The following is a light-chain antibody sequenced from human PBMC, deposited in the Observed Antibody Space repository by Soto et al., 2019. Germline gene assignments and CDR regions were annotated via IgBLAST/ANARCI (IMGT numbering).Light chain of an antibody. CDR1: QALSNY. Sequence: DIQLTQSPSVLSASVGDTVTITWRASQALSNYLAWYQQKPGKAPDLLIYSASTLQSGVPSRFSGSGSETEFSLTIRALQPEDFATYYCQQLSSYPLTCGGGTKVDIK. CDR3: QQLSSYPLT. V-gene: IGKV1-9*01. J-gene: IGKJ4*01. CDR2: SAS.